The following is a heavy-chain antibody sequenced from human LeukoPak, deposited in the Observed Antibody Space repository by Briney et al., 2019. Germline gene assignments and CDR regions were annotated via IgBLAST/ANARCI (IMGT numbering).Heavy chain of an antibody. Sequence: GGSLRLSCAASGFTFSSYGMHWVRQAPGKGLEWVTVISYDGSNKYYADSVKGRFTISRDNSKNTLYLQMNSLRAEDTAVYYCARPARELDPNDAFDIWGQGTMVTVSS. CDR2: ISYDGSNK. CDR1: GFTFSSYG. J-gene: IGHJ3*02. CDR3: ARPARELDPNDAFDI. D-gene: IGHD1-26*01. V-gene: IGHV3-30*03.